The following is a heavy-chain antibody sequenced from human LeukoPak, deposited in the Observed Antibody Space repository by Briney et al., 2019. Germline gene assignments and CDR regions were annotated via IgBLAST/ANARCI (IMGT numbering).Heavy chain of an antibody. J-gene: IGHJ4*02. V-gene: IGHV3-48*02. CDR1: GFTFSNAW. CDR2: ISSSSSTI. D-gene: IGHD1-26*01. Sequence: GGSLRLSCAASGFTFSNAWMSWVRQAPGRGLEWVSYISSSSSTIYYADSVKGRFTISRDNAKNSLYLQMNSLRDEDTAVYYCARDPASGSYLAFDYWGQGTLVTVSS. CDR3: ARDPASGSYLAFDY.